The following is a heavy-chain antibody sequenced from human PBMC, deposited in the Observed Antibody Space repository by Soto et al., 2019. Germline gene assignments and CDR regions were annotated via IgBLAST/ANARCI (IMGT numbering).Heavy chain of an antibody. Sequence: LRLSCAASGFTFSSYGMHWVRQAPGKGLEWVAVISYDGSNKYYADSVKGRFTISRDNSKNTLYLQMNSLRAEDTAVYYCAKDAYDILTGYSYDYWGQGTLVTVSS. J-gene: IGHJ4*02. V-gene: IGHV3-30*18. CDR2: ISYDGSNK. CDR3: AKDAYDILTGYSYDY. CDR1: GFTFSSYG. D-gene: IGHD3-9*01.